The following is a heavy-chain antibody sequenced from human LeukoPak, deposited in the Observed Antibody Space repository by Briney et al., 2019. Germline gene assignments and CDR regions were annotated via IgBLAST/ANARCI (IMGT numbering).Heavy chain of an antibody. J-gene: IGHJ4*02. CDR2: IYSDGST. V-gene: IGHV3-53*01. D-gene: IGHD6-13*01. CDR3: ARSWDSFDY. Sequence: GGSLRLSCAASGFTVSSTYMSWVRQAPGKGPEWVSVIYSDGSTYYADSVKGRFTISRDTSKNTVYLQMNSLRVEDTAVYYCARSWDSFDYWGQGTLVTVSS. CDR1: GFTVSSTY.